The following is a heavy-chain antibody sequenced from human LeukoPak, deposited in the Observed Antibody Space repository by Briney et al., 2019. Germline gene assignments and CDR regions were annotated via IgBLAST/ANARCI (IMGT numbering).Heavy chain of an antibody. Sequence: PSETLSLTCTASGGSISSGSYYWSWIRQPAGKGLEWIGRIYTSGSTNYNPSLKSRVTISVDTSKNQFSLKLSSVTAADTAVYYCARIRITIGAFDIWGQGTMVTVSS. CDR3: ARIRITIGAFDI. D-gene: IGHD3-16*01. V-gene: IGHV4-61*02. CDR1: GGSISSGSYY. J-gene: IGHJ3*02. CDR2: IYTSGST.